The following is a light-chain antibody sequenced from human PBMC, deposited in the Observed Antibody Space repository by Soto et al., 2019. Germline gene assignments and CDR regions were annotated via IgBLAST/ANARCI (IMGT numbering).Light chain of an antibody. J-gene: IGKJ1*01. V-gene: IGKV2-28*01. Sequence: DIVMTQSPLSLPVTPGEPASISCRSSQSLLHSNGYNYLDWYLQKPGQSPQLLIYLGSNRASGGPDRFSGSGSGTDFTLKISRVEAEDVAVYYCMQALQTPWTFGQGTKVEIK. CDR3: MQALQTPWT. CDR2: LGS. CDR1: QSLLHSNGYNY.